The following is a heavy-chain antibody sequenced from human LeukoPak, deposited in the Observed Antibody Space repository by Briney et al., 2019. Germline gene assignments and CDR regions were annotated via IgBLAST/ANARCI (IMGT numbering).Heavy chain of an antibody. D-gene: IGHD3-10*01. J-gene: IGHJ4*02. CDR2: IYHIGST. Sequence: PSETLSLTCAVSGYSISSGYYWGWIRPPPGKGLEWIGIIYHIGSTYYNPSLKSRVTISVDTSKNQFSLKLSSVTAADTAVYYCARGPPSGDYYFDYWGQGTLVTVSS. V-gene: IGHV4-38-2*01. CDR3: ARGPPSGDYYFDY. CDR1: GYSISSGYY.